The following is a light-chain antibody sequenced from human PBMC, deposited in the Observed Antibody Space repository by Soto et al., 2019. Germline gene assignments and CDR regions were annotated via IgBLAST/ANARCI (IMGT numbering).Light chain of an antibody. CDR3: QQSSDRLPIT. CDR2: DAS. CDR1: QSVSSH. Sequence: EIVLTQSPATLPLAPGERGTLSCRASQSVSSHLAWYQQKPGQAPRLLIYDASKRPTGIPARFSGSGSGTDFTLTIRSLEPEDSAVYYCQQSSDRLPITCGQGTRLEIK. V-gene: IGKV3-11*01. J-gene: IGKJ5*01.